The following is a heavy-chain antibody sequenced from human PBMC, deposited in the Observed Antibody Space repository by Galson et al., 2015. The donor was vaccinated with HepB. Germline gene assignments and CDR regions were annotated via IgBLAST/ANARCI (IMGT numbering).Heavy chain of an antibody. V-gene: IGHV1-18*04. CDR1: GYTFTSYG. CDR3: ARVFYYGSGSEINDAFDI. Sequence: SVKVSCKASGYTFTSYGISWVRQAPGQGLEWMGWISAYNGNTNYAQKLQGRVTMTTDTSTSTAYMELRSLRSDDTAVYYCARVFYYGSGSEINDAFDIWGQGTMVTVSS. D-gene: IGHD3-10*01. J-gene: IGHJ3*02. CDR2: ISAYNGNT.